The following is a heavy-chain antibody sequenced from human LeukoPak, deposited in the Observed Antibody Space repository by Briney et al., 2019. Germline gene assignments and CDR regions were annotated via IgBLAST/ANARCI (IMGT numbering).Heavy chain of an antibody. CDR2: IYSGGTT. V-gene: IGHV3-66*04. CDR3: ASQSTPVLPFDI. J-gene: IGHJ3*02. CDR1: GFXVSSNY. Sequence: PGGSLRLSCAVSGFXVSSNYISWVRQAPGKGLEWVSVIYSGGTTYYADSVKGRFTISRDNSKNTLYLQMNSLRAEDTAVYYCASQSTPVLPFDIWGQGTMVTVSS.